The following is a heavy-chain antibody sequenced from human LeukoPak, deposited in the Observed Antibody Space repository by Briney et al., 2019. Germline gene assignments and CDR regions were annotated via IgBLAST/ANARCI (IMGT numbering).Heavy chain of an antibody. D-gene: IGHD3-22*01. CDR3: ARDLWNFYDDSGYNRDFDS. Sequence: ASVKVSCKATSRISWVRQAPGQGLEWMGWIGTYGGDTYYAQKFQGRITVTTNTSTSTVYMELRNLRSDDTAVYYCARDLWNFYDDSGYNRDFDSWGQGTLVTVSS. J-gene: IGHJ5*01. CDR2: IGTYGGDT. V-gene: IGHV1-18*01. CDR1: TSR.